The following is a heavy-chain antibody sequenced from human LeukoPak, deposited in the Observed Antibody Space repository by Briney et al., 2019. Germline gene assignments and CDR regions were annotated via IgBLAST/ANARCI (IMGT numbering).Heavy chain of an antibody. CDR1: GFMFSSNW. CDR3: AKEGRSLQTY. J-gene: IGHJ4*02. V-gene: IGHV3-7*03. Sequence: GGSLRLSCAVSGFMFSSNWMSWVRLAPGKGLEWVANIKEDGTETYYVDSVKGRFTISRDNAKNSLYLQMNSLRVEDTAVYYCAKEGRSLQTYWGQGTLVTVSS. CDR2: IKEDGTET. D-gene: IGHD5-24*01.